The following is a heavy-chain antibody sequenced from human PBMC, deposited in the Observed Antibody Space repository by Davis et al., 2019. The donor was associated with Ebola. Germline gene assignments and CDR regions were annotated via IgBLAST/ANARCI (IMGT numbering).Heavy chain of an antibody. CDR2: IWYDGSNK. CDR1: GFISSCYG. Sequence: SLKTSCAASGFISSCYGMHWVRQAPGKGLEWVAVIWYDGSNKYYADSVKGGFTISRDYAKNTLYLQMNSLRAEDTAVYYCARGGRTTVTTGYYGMDVWGQGTTVTVSS. CDR3: ARGGRTTVTTGYYGMDV. J-gene: IGHJ6*02. V-gene: IGHV3-33*01. D-gene: IGHD4-11*01.